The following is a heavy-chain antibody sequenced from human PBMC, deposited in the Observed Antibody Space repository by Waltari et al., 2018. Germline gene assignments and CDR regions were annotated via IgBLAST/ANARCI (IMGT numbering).Heavy chain of an antibody. D-gene: IGHD2-2*01. CDR2: IYYNGAT. CDR1: RGSISSHY. J-gene: IGHJ6*02. CDR3: ARDRVVPADEPDYYGLDV. V-gene: IGHV4-59*11. Sequence: QVQLQESGPGQVKPSETLSLTCDVSRGSISSHYWSWIRRPPGKGLEWIGYIYYNGATNYNPSLMSRVTISVDKAKNQFSLKLTSVTAADTAVYYCARDRVVPADEPDYYGLDVWGQGTTVTVSS.